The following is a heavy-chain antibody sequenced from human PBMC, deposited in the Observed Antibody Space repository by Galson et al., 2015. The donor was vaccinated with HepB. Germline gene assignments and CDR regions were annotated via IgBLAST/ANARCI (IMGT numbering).Heavy chain of an antibody. CDR2: IKSNSDGGTT. Sequence: SLRLSCAASGFSFTKAWMNWVRQVPGKGLEWVGHIKSNSDGGTTNYAEPVSGRFFISRDDFRNTVSLQMNNLGIEDSATYYCTTGYNDNLPANFNFAHWGRGTLVTVSS. J-gene: IGHJ4*02. CDR1: GFSFTKAW. D-gene: IGHD5-24*01. CDR3: TTGYNDNLPANFNFAH. V-gene: IGHV3-15*01.